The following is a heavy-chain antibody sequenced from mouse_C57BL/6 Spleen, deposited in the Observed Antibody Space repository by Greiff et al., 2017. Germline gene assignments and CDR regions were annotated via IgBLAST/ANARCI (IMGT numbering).Heavy chain of an antibody. D-gene: IGHD2-1*01. CDR1: GYTFTSYW. CDR3: ARSDGNYAFDV. V-gene: IGHV1-52*01. Sequence: QVQLQQPGAELVRPGSSVKLSCKASGYTFTSYWMHWVKQRPIKGLEWIGNIDPSDSETHYNQQFKDKATLTVDTSSITAYLQLSSLTSEDSAVYYCARSDGNYAFDVWGTGTTVTVSS. CDR2: IDPSDSET. J-gene: IGHJ1*03.